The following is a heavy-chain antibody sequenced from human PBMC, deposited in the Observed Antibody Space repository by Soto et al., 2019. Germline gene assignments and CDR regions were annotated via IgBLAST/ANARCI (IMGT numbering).Heavy chain of an antibody. Sequence: PGESLKISCKGSGYSFTSYWIGWVRQMPGKGLEWMGIIYPGDSDTRYSPSFQGQVTISADKSISTAYLQWSSLKASDTAMYYCARTVDQLPNPGVYYYYHYMDVWGKGTKVTVSS. CDR1: GYSFTSYW. CDR3: ARTVDQLPNPGVYYYYHYMDV. CDR2: IYPGDSDT. J-gene: IGHJ6*03. V-gene: IGHV5-51*01. D-gene: IGHD2-2*01.